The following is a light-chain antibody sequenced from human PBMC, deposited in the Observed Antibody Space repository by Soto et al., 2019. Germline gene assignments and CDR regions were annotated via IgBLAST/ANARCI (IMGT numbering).Light chain of an antibody. CDR2: AAS. Sequence: DIQMTQSPSSLSASVGGRVTITCRASQSISSYLNWYQQKPGKAPKFLIYAASSLQSGVPSRFSGSGSGTDFTLTISSLQPEDFATYYCQQSYNTPLTFGPGTKVDIK. CDR1: QSISSY. J-gene: IGKJ3*01. CDR3: QQSYNTPLT. V-gene: IGKV1-39*01.